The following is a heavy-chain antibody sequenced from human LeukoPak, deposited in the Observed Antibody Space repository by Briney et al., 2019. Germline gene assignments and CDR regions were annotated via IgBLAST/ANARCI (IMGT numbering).Heavy chain of an antibody. CDR1: GFGFSNYA. J-gene: IGHJ4*02. CDR3: ARGSRYSYGPYYFDY. V-gene: IGHV3-64*01. D-gene: IGHD5-18*01. Sequence: GGSLRPSCAASGFGFSNYAMNWVCQAPGKRLEFVSVISSNGDSTYHANSVKGRFTISRDNSKNTLYLQMDSLRAEDMAVYYCARGSRYSYGPYYFDYWGQGTLVTVSS. CDR2: ISSNGDST.